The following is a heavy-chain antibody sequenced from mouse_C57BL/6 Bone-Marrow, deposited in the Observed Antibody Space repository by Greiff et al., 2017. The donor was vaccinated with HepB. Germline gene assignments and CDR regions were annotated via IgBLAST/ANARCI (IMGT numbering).Heavy chain of an antibody. J-gene: IGHJ3*01. CDR3: ARHLHYYGSRSWFAY. D-gene: IGHD1-1*01. CDR1: GFTFSSYG. Sequence: EVKLVESGGDLVKPGGSLKLSCAASGFTFSSYGMSWVRQTPDKRLEWVATISSGGSYTYYPDSVKGRFTISRDNAKNTLYLQMSSLKSEDTAMYYCARHLHYYGSRSWFAYWGQGTLVTVSA. CDR2: ISSGGSYT. V-gene: IGHV5-6*01.